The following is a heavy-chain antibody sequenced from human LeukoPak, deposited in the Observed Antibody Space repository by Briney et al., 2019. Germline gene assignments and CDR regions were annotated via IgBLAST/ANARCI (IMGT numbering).Heavy chain of an antibody. CDR2: INPSGGST. V-gene: IGHV1-46*01. Sequence: ASVKVSCKASGYTFTRYYIHWVRQAPGQGLEWMGLINPSGGSTNYAQKFQGRVTMTRDTSTSAVYMELSSLRSEDTAVYYCARVNPYWSGVYWGQGTLVTVSS. CDR1: GYTFTRYY. CDR3: ARVNPYWSGVY. D-gene: IGHD2-15*01. J-gene: IGHJ4*02.